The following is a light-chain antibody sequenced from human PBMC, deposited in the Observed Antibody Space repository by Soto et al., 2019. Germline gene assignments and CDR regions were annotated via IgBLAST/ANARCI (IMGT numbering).Light chain of an antibody. CDR1: QNVNTF. V-gene: IGKV3-11*01. CDR2: DAS. J-gene: IGKJ5*01. Sequence: EIVLTQSPATLSLSPGERATLSCRASQNVNTFLGWYQQKSGQAPRLLIHDASNRATGIPGRFSGSGSGTDFTLTISSLEPEDSALYYCQQRQAWPSTFGQGTRLEIK. CDR3: QQRQAWPST.